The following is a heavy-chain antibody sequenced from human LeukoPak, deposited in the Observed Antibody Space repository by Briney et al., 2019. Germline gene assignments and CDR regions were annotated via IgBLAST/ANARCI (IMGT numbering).Heavy chain of an antibody. CDR3: ARRTGYNCFDP. J-gene: IGHJ5*02. Sequence: GESLKISCKGSGYSFTSYWIGWVRQMPGNGLEWMGIIYPGDSDTRYSPSFQGQVTITADKSISTAYLEWRSLKASDTAMYYCARRTGYNCFDPWGQGTLVTVSS. D-gene: IGHD3-10*01. CDR1: GYSFTSYW. CDR2: IYPGDSDT. V-gene: IGHV5-51*01.